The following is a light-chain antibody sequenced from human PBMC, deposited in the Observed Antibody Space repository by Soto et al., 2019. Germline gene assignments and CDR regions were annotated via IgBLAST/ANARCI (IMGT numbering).Light chain of an antibody. V-gene: IGKV1-5*03. J-gene: IGKJ1*01. CDR2: KAS. Sequence: DLQMTQSPSTLSASVGDIVTMTCRASQNIYIWLAWYQKKPGKAPNLLIYKASTLQSGVPSRFSGNGSGTEFTLTITSLQPDDSATYYCQQYNGLPTWTFGQGTKVDI. CDR1: QNIYIW. CDR3: QQYNGLPTWT.